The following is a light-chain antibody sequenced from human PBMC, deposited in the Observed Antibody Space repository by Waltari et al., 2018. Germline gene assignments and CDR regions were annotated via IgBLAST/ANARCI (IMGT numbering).Light chain of an antibody. CDR3: QSYDSSHYV. V-gene: IGLV1-40*01. CDR2: GNS. Sequence: QSVLTQPPSVSGAPGQRVTISCTGSSSNIGAGYDVHWYQQLPGTAPKLLIYGNSNRPSGVPDRFSGSKSSTSASLAITGLQAEDEADYYCQSYDSSHYVFGTGTKVTVL. J-gene: IGLJ1*01. CDR1: SSNIGAGYD.